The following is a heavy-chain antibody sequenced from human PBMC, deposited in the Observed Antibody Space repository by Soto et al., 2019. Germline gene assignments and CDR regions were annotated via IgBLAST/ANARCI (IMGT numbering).Heavy chain of an antibody. J-gene: IGHJ6*02. CDR3: ARGDSTDCSNGVCSFFYNHDMDV. CDR2: INPNSGGT. D-gene: IGHD2-8*01. V-gene: IGHV1-2*04. CDR1: GYSFTDYH. Sequence: ASVNVSCKASGYSFTDYHIHWVRQAPGQGLEWLGRINPNSGGTSTAQKFQGWVTMTTXXXXXXAXMXLXXXTSDXTAIYYCARGDSTDCSNGVCSFFYNHDMDVWG.